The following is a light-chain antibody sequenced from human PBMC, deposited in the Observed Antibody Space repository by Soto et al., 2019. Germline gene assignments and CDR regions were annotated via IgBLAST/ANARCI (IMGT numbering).Light chain of an antibody. CDR3: QQYDNLPP. V-gene: IGKV1-5*01. J-gene: IGKJ4*01. CDR1: YSISSW. CDR2: DAS. Sequence: DIQMTQSPSTLSASVVDRVTITCRASYSISSWLAWYQQRPGRAPKLLIYDASSLETGVPSRFSGSGSGTDFTFTISSLQPEDIATYYCQQYDNLPPFGGGTKVDIK.